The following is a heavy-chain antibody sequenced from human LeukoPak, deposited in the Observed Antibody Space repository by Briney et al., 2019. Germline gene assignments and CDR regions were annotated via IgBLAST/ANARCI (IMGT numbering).Heavy chain of an antibody. V-gene: IGHV3-48*03. CDR2: ISSSGSTI. CDR3: ARIAAAGEYGMDV. CDR1: GFTFSSYE. J-gene: IGHJ6*04. D-gene: IGHD6-13*01. Sequence: GGSLRLSCAASGFTFSSYEMNWVRQAPGKGPEWVSYISSSGSTIYYADSVKGRFTISRDNAKNSLYLQMNSLRAEDTAVYYCARIAAAGEYGMDVWGKGTTVTVSS.